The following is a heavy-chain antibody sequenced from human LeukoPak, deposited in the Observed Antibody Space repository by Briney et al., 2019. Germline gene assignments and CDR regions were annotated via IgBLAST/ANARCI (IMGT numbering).Heavy chain of an antibody. CDR1: GFTFSSYE. CDR2: ISSSGTTI. J-gene: IGHJ3*02. Sequence: PGGSLRLSCAASGFTFSSYEMHWVRQAPGKGLEWVSYISSSGTTIYYADSVKGRFTISRDNAKNSLYLQMNSLRAEDTAVYYCARAGDGYNDAFDIWGQGTMVTVSS. D-gene: IGHD5-24*01. CDR3: ARAGDGYNDAFDI. V-gene: IGHV3-48*03.